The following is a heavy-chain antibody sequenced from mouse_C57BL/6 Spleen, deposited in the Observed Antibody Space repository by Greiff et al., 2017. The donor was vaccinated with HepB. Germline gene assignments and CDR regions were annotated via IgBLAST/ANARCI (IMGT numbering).Heavy chain of an antibody. CDR3: ARYYYGSSYYFDY. CDR1: GFTFSSYA. J-gene: IGHJ2*01. D-gene: IGHD1-1*01. V-gene: IGHV5-4*03. Sequence: EVMLVESGGGLVKPGGSLKLSCAASGFTFSSYAMSWVRQTPEKRLEWVATISDGGSYTYYPDNVKGRFTISRYNAKNNLYLQMSHLKSEDTAMYYCARYYYGSSYYFDYWGQGTTLTVSS. CDR2: ISDGGSYT.